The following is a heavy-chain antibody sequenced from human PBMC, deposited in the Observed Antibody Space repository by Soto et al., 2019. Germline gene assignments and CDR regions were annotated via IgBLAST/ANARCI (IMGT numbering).Heavy chain of an antibody. CDR1: GGTFSSYA. CDR3: GTGGEQQLVLGY. D-gene: IGHD6-13*01. J-gene: IGHJ4*02. CDR2: IIPIFGTA. V-gene: IGHV1-69*01. Sequence: QVQLVQSGAEVKKPGSSVKVSCKASGGTFSSYAISWVRQAPGQGLEWMGGIIPIFGTANYAQKFQGRVAITAEESTSTAYMELSSLRSEDTAVYYCGTGGEQQLVLGYWGQGTLVTVSS.